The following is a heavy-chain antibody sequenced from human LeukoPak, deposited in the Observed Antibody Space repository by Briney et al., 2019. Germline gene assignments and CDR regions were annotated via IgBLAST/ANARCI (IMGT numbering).Heavy chain of an antibody. V-gene: IGHV3-23*01. D-gene: IGHD5-12*01. J-gene: IGHJ6*02. CDR2: ISGSGGST. CDR1: GFTFSSYA. CDR3: AKANVDIVATYYYYYGMDV. Sequence: GGSLRLSCAASGFTFSSYAMSWVRQAPGKGLEWVSAISGSGGSTYYADSVKGRFTISRDNSKNTLYLQMNSLRAEDTAVYYCAKANVDIVATYYYYYGMDVWGQGTTVTVSS.